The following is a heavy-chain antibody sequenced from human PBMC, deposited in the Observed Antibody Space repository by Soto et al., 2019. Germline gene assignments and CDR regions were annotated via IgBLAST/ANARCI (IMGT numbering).Heavy chain of an antibody. V-gene: IGHV4-59*08. D-gene: IGHD5-18*01. Sequence: QVQVQESGPGLVKPSETLSLTCTVSGGSISSYYWSWIRQPPGKGLEWIGYIYYSGSTNYNPSLKSRVIMSVDTSKNHFSLKLSSVTAADTAVYYCARPGYPKRSYWYFDLWGRGTLVTVSS. CDR2: IYYSGST. CDR1: GGSISSYY. CDR3: ARPGYPKRSYWYFDL. J-gene: IGHJ2*01.